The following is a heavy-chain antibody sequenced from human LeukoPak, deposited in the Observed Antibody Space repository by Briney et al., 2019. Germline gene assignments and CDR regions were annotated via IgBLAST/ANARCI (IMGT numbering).Heavy chain of an antibody. D-gene: IGHD3-10*01. CDR2: ISAYNGNT. Sequence: ASVKVSCKASGYTFTSYGIGWVRQAPGQGLEWMGWISAYNGNTNYAQKLQGRVTMTTDTSTSTAYMELRSLRSDDTAVYYCAVYYYGSGSYFQPDYWGQGTLVTVSS. J-gene: IGHJ4*02. V-gene: IGHV1-18*01. CDR1: GYTFTSYG. CDR3: AVYYYGSGSYFQPDY.